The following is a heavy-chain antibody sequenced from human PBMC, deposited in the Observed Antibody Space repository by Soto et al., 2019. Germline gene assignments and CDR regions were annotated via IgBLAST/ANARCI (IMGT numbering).Heavy chain of an antibody. D-gene: IGHD6-13*01. J-gene: IGHJ3*01. V-gene: IGHV3-21*04. CDR2: IGSSGGYI. CDR1: GFIFSDFS. Sequence: GGSLRLSCAVSGFIFSDFSMNWVRQAPGKGLEWVASIGSSGGYIFYADSVKGRFTISRDNAKKSLDLQINSLRAEDTAVYFCARRKVSAGVWWDGAFDLWGQGTVVTVSS. CDR3: ARRKVSAGVWWDGAFDL.